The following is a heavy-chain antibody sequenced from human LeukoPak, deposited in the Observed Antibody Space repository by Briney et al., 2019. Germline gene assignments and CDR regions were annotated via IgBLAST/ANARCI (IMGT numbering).Heavy chain of an antibody. Sequence: SQTLSLTCTVSGGSISSGGYYWSWIRQHPGKGLEWIGYIYYSGSTYYNPSLKSRVTISVDTSKNQFSLKLSSVTAADTAVYYCARHYGSGSYYYYYGMDVWGQGTTVTVSS. J-gene: IGHJ6*02. CDR2: IYYSGST. CDR1: GGSISSGGYY. V-gene: IGHV4-31*03. CDR3: ARHYGSGSYYYYYGMDV. D-gene: IGHD3-10*01.